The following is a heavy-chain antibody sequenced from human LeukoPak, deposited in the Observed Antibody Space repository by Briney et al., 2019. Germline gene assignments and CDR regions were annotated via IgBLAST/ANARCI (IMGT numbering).Heavy chain of an antibody. CDR2: INHSGST. J-gene: IGHJ4*02. CDR1: GGSFSGYY. CDR3: ARTRYCSGGSCYALYY. D-gene: IGHD2-15*01. V-gene: IGHV4-34*01. Sequence: SETLSLTCAVYGGSFSGYYWSWIRQPPGKGLEWIGEINHSGSTNYNPSLKSRVTISVDTSKNQFSLKLSSVTAADTAVYYCARTRYCSGGSCYALYYWGQGTLVTVSS.